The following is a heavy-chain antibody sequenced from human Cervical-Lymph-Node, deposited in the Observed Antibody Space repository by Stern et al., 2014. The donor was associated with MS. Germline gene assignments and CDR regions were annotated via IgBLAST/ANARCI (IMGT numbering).Heavy chain of an antibody. D-gene: IGHD6-19*01. CDR1: GGSISNYY. Sequence: QVQLVQSGPGLVKPSETLSLSCTVSGGSISNYYWNWIRQPPGKGLEWIGHISHSGSTNYSPSLQSRVTISSDTSKNKFSLTLRSATAADTAVYYCAAGVGWEASAWGQGVMVTVSS. CDR2: ISHSGST. J-gene: IGHJ5*02. CDR3: AAGVGWEASA. V-gene: IGHV4-59*12.